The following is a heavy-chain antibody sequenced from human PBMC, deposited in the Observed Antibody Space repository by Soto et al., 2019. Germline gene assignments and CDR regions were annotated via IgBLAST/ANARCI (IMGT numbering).Heavy chain of an antibody. CDR3: ARAPWELLSDYYYGMDV. J-gene: IGHJ6*02. CDR1: GFTFSSYS. CDR2: ISSSSSYI. V-gene: IGHV3-21*01. D-gene: IGHD1-26*01. Sequence: PGGSLRLSCAASGFTFSSYSMNWVRQAPGKGLEWVSSISSSSSYIYYADSVKGRFTISRDNAKNSLYLQMNSLRAEDTAVYYCARAPWELLSDYYYGMDVWGQGTTVTVSS.